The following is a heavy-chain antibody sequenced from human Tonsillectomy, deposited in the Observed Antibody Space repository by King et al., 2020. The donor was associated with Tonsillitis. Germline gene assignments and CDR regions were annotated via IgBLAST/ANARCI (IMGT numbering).Heavy chain of an antibody. CDR2: ISDDGTNK. J-gene: IGHJ3*02. V-gene: IGHV3-33*05. CDR3: ARDWGARPPDTFEI. CDR1: GFTFSSYG. Sequence: VQLVESGGDVVQPGRSLRLSCAASGFTFSSYGIHWVRQAPGKGLEWVAVISDDGTNKFYVDSVKGRFTISRDNSKNTVYLQMNSLRAEDTAVYYCARDWGARPPDTFEIWGQGTMVTVSS. D-gene: IGHD1-26*01.